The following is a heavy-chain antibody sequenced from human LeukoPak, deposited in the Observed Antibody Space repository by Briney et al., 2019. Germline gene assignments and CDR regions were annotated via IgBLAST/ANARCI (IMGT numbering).Heavy chain of an antibody. Sequence: GGSLRLSCAASGLTFSSYSMNWVRQAPGRGLEWVSYISSSSSTIYYADSVKGRFTISRDNAKNSLYLQMNSLRAEDTAVYYCARDLGYSSSAWGQGTLVTVSS. CDR1: GLTFSSYS. V-gene: IGHV3-48*04. J-gene: IGHJ4*02. CDR3: ARDLGYSSSA. D-gene: IGHD6-13*01. CDR2: ISSSSSTI.